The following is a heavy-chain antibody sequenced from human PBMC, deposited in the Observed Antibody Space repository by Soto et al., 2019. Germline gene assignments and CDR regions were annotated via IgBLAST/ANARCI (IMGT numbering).Heavy chain of an antibody. Sequence: GGSLRLSCAASGFSFCNYGMHWVRQAPGKGLERVAVISYDGSNKYYADSVKGRITISRDNSKNTLYLQMNSLRVEDTVVYYWAKDRQQLVLEPTNGFDPWGQGTLVTVSS. CDR3: AKDRQQLVLEPTNGFDP. CDR2: ISYDGSNK. J-gene: IGHJ5*02. D-gene: IGHD6-13*01. V-gene: IGHV3-30*18. CDR1: GFSFCNYG.